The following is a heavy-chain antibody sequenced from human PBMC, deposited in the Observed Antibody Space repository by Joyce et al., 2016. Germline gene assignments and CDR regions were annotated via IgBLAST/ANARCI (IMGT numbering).Heavy chain of an antibody. CDR1: GSIFSGYA. J-gene: IGHJ3*02. CDR2: ISYDGPNK. V-gene: IGHV3-30*04. D-gene: IGHD6-13*01. CDR3: ARRSGIPAGRRPGAFDM. Sequence: QEQLEESGGGVVQPGTSLRLSCTASGSIFSGYAMNWVRRAPGKGLDGVAIISYDGPNKFYADSVRGRFTISRDNDKNTLFLQMNSLTIEDAGVYYCARRSGIPAGRRPGAFDMWGQGTVVTVSS.